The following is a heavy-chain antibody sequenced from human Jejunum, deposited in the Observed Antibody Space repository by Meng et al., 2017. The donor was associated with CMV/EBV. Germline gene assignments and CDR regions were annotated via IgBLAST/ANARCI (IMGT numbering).Heavy chain of an antibody. Sequence: QITLKESGPTLVNPTQTLTLTCTFSGFSLSTGGVGVGWIRQPPGKALEYLALIYWDNDKFYSPSLKSRLTIAKDTPKNQVVLTMTNMDPVDTATYYCAHRREHSGSWGWGDIDYWGQGTLVTVSS. CDR2: IYWDNDK. J-gene: IGHJ4*02. CDR1: GFSLSTGGVG. V-gene: IGHV2-5*02. D-gene: IGHD3-10*01. CDR3: AHRREHSGSWGWGDIDY.